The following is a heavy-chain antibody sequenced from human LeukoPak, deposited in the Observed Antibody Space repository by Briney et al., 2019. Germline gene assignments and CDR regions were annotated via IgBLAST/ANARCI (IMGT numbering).Heavy chain of an antibody. CDR1: GFAFSTYA. Sequence: GGSLRLPCAASGFAFSTYAMTWVRQAPEKGLQWVSTISTSGRATYYADSVEGRFTISRDNSKNTLYLQMNSLRADDTAVYYCAKARGSSVYEQFDYWGQGTQVTVSP. J-gene: IGHJ4*02. V-gene: IGHV3-23*01. CDR2: ISTSGRAT. CDR3: AKARGSSVYEQFDY. D-gene: IGHD5/OR15-5a*01.